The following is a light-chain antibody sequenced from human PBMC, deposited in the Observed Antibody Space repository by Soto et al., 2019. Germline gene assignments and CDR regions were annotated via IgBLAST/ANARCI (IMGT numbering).Light chain of an antibody. CDR2: GAS. Sequence: EIVLTQSPGILSLSPGERATLSCRASQSVSNDFLAWYQQKPGQAPRLLIYGASTRATDVPDRFSGSGSGADFTLSISRLEPEDFAVYYCQQYGSSLRTFGQGTKVDI. CDR3: QQYGSSLRT. J-gene: IGKJ1*01. CDR1: QSVSNDF. V-gene: IGKV3-20*01.